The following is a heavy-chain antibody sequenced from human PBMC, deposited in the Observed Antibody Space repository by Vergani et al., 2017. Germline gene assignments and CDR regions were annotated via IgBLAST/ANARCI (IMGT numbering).Heavy chain of an antibody. Sequence: QMQLVESGGGVIQPGGSLGLSCAASGFTFSSDGIQWVRQAPGKGLEWVALIDFKGNDSYYTDSVRGRFIISRDNSKNTLYLQMNSLRVEDTALYYCAKQYVGTSDSWGQGTLVTVSS. CDR1: GFTFSSDG. V-gene: IGHV3-30*02. D-gene: IGHD1-26*01. CDR3: AKQYVGTSDS. CDR2: IDFKGNDS. J-gene: IGHJ4*02.